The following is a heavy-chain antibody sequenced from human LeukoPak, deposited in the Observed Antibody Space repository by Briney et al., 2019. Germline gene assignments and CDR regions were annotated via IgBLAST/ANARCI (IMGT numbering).Heavy chain of an antibody. CDR1: GFTFSSYE. CDR2: ISSSGSTI. D-gene: IGHD6-13*01. Sequence: GGSLRLSCAASGFTFSSYEMNWVRQAPGKGLEWVSYISSSGSTIYYADSVKGRFTISRDNAKNSLCLQMNSLRAEDTAVYYCATKYSSSWVFDYWGQGTLVTVSS. J-gene: IGHJ4*02. CDR3: ATKYSSSWVFDY. V-gene: IGHV3-48*03.